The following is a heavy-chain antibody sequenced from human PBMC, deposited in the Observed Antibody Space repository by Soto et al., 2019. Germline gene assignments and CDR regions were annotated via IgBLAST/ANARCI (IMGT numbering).Heavy chain of an antibody. CDR3: ARDRYRSPPLFDY. D-gene: IGHD6-13*01. CDR2: ISDDGDNK. V-gene: IGHV3-30-3*01. J-gene: IGHJ4*02. Sequence: QVQLVESGGGVVQPGRSLRLSCAASGFTLTNYAMHWVRQAPGKGLEWLAVISDDGDNKHYADSVKGRFTISRDNSNKTLYLQMNSLRPEDTAVYYGARDRYRSPPLFDYWGQGTLVTVSS. CDR1: GFTLTNYA.